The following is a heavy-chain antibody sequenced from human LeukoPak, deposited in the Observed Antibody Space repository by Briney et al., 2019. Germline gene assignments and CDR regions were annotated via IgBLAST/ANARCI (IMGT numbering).Heavy chain of an antibody. V-gene: IGHV4-34*01. CDR2: INHSGST. Sequence: SETLSLTCAVYGGSFSGYYWSWIRQPPGKGLEWIGEINHSGSTNYNPSLKSRVTMSVDTSQNQFFLKVNSVTAADTAVYYCASTGDYGWFDPWGQGALVTVSS. J-gene: IGHJ5*02. CDR3: ASTGDYGWFDP. CDR1: GGSFSGYY. D-gene: IGHD4-17*01.